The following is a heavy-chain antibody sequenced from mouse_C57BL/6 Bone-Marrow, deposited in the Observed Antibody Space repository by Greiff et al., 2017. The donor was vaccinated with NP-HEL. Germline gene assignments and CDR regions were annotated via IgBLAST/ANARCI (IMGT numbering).Heavy chain of an antibody. CDR3: RDGAMDY. D-gene: IGHD2-3*01. CDR1: GYTFTSYW. J-gene: IGHJ4*01. Sequence: VQVVESGAELAKPGASVKLSCKASGYTFTSYWMHWVNQRPGQGLEWIGYINPSSGYTKYTQKFKDQATLTADKSSSTAYMPLSSLTYEDSAVYYCRDGAMDYWGKGTSVTVSS. V-gene: IGHV1-7*01. CDR2: INPSSGYT.